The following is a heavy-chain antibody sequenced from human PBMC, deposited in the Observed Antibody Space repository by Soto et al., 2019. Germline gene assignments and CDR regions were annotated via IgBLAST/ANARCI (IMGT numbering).Heavy chain of an antibody. J-gene: IGHJ4*02. Sequence: PSETLSLTCTVSGGSISSYYWSWIRQPPGKGLEWIGYIYYSGSTNYNPSLKIRFTISVDTSKNQFSLKLSFVPAAAPAVYYCARRYGSCFDYWGQGTLVTVS. V-gene: IGHV4-59*08. D-gene: IGHD5-18*01. CDR1: GGSISSYY. CDR2: IYYSGST. CDR3: ARRYGSCFDY.